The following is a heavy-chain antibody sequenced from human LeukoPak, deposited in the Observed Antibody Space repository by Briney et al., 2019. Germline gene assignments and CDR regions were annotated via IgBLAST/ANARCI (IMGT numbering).Heavy chain of an antibody. Sequence: PGGSLRLSCAASGFTFSSYSMNWVCQAPGKGLEWVSSISSSSSYIYYADSVKGRFTISRDNAKNSLYLQMNSLRAEDTAVYYCARDRSMIDSCFDYWGQGTLVTVSS. CDR3: ARDRSMIDSCFDY. J-gene: IGHJ4*02. CDR1: GFTFSSYS. D-gene: IGHD3-22*01. V-gene: IGHV3-21*01. CDR2: ISSSSSYI.